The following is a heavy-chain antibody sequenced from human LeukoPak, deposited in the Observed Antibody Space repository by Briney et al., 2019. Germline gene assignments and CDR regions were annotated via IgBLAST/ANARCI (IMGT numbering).Heavy chain of an antibody. J-gene: IGHJ4*02. D-gene: IGHD2-15*01. CDR1: GYTITAYY. CDR3: ARGSGGHE. CDR2: INPNSGGT. Sequence: ASVKVSCNAAGYTITAYYIISWRHAPGQGLEWMRGINPNSGGTNYAQKFQGRVTLTGDPSITTAYLELSCLRSDETAVYYCARGSGGHEWGEGTLVTVST. V-gene: IGHV1-2*02.